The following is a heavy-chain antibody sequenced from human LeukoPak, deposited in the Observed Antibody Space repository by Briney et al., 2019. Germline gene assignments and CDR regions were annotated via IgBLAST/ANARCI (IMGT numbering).Heavy chain of an antibody. D-gene: IGHD4-17*01. Sequence: GGSLRLSCAASSFSVINTYVNWVRQAPGKGLEWVSVIDDSGATSFVDAVKGRFTISRDNSKNTVSLHMNNLRAEDTAVYYCVSGYGDYNFDFWGQGTLVTVSS. CDR2: IDDSGAT. V-gene: IGHV3-53*01. CDR1: SFSVINTY. CDR3: VSGYGDYNFDF. J-gene: IGHJ4*02.